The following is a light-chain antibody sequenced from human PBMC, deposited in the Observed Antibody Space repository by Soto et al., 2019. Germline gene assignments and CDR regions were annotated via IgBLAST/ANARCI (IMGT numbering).Light chain of an antibody. J-gene: IGKJ1*01. CDR2: DAS. CDR1: QSVSSSY. Sequence: EIVLTQSPGTLSLSPGERATLSCRASQSVSSSYLAWYQQKPGQAPRLLIYDASSRATGIPDRFSGSGSWTDFTLTISTLEPEAFAVDYYQQYGSSPRTFGQGTKVEIK. CDR3: QQYGSSPRT. V-gene: IGKV3-20*01.